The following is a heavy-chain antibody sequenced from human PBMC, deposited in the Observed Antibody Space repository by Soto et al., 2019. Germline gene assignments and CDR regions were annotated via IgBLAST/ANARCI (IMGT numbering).Heavy chain of an antibody. V-gene: IGHV4-30-2*01. CDR2: IYHSGST. CDR3: ASLYYGSGSYYNWFDP. CDR1: GGSISSGGYS. J-gene: IGHJ5*02. D-gene: IGHD3-10*01. Sequence: SETLSLTCAVSGGSISSGGYSWSWIRQPPGKGLEWIGYIYHSGSTYYNPSLKSRVTISVDRSKNQFSLKLSSVTAADTAVYYCASLYYGSGSYYNWFDPWGQGTLVTVSS.